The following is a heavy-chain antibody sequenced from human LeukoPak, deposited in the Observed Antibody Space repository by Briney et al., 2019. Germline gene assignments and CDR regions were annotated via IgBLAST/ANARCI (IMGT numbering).Heavy chain of an antibody. CDR2: IKQDGSEK. J-gene: IGHJ4*02. V-gene: IGHV3-7*03. CDR1: GFTFSSYW. Sequence: GGSLRLSCAASGFTFSSYWMNWVRQAPGKGLEWVANIKQDGSEKYYVDSVKGRFTISRDNAKKSLYLQMNSLRAEDTAVYYCAKAFSESPFDYWGQGTLVTVSS. CDR3: AKAFSESPFDY.